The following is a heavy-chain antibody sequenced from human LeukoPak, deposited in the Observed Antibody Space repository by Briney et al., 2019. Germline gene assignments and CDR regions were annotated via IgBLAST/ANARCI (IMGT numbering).Heavy chain of an antibody. V-gene: IGHV3-53*01. D-gene: IGHD1-26*01. Sequence: PGGSLRLSCAASGFTDSSNYMSWVRQAPGKGLEWVSVLYSGGSTYYADSVKGRFTISRDNSKNTLYLQMNSLRAEDTAVYYCAREIVGATIDWGQGTLVTVSS. CDR3: AREIVGATID. CDR1: GFTDSSNY. CDR2: LYSGGST. J-gene: IGHJ4*02.